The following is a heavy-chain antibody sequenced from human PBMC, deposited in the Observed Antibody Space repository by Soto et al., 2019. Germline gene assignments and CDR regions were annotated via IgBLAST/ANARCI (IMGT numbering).Heavy chain of an antibody. V-gene: IGHV4-31*03. CDR1: GYSITAGGYY. CDR3: ARTTAVPNTLRSRYFFDY. D-gene: IGHD4-17*01. CDR2: FYSSGSI. Sequence: PSETLSLTCFVSGYSITAGGYYWSWIRHHPGKGLEWIGSFYSSGSIIYNPSLRSRVSISGDTSSNQFSMSLTSVTAADTARYYCARTTAVPNTLRSRYFFDYWGQGTLVTVSS. J-gene: IGHJ4*02.